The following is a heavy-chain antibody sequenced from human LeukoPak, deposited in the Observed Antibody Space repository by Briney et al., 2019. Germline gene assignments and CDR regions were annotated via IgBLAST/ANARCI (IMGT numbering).Heavy chain of an antibody. CDR1: GFTFTKYW. D-gene: IGHD1-26*01. CDR2: IRYDGREE. Sequence: PGDSLRLSCAASGFTFTKYWMTWVRQAPGKGLEWVTYIRYDGREEHYTDSVKGRFTISRDNSENTVYLQMNSLRADDTAVYYCAKGGGRYYGDAFDIWGQGTMVSVSS. J-gene: IGHJ3*02. CDR3: AKGGGRYYGDAFDI. V-gene: IGHV3-30*02.